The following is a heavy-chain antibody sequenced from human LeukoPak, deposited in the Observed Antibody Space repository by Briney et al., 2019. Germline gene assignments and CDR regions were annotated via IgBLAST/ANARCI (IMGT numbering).Heavy chain of an antibody. J-gene: IGHJ6*02. V-gene: IGHV4-59*01. Sequence: PSETLSLTCAVSGGSISSYYWSWIRQPPGKGLEWIGYIYYSGSTNYNPSPKSRVTISVDTSKNQFSLKLSSVTAADTAVYYCARDIVVVPAPRYYGMDVWGQGTTVTVSS. CDR2: IYYSGST. CDR3: ARDIVVVPAPRYYGMDV. D-gene: IGHD2-2*01. CDR1: GGSISSYY.